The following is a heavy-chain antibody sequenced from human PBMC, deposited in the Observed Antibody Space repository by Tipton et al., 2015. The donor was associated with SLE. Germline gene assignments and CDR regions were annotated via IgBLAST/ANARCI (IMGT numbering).Heavy chain of an antibody. D-gene: IGHD4-23*01. CDR1: GFTFSSYE. CDR2: ISSSGSTI. Sequence: SLRLSCAASGFTFSSYEMNWVRQPPGRGLEWVSFISSSGSTIYYADSVKGRFTISRDNAKNSLYLQMKSLRVEDTAVYYCAREGVATPDYWGQGTLVTVSS. V-gene: IGHV3-48*03. CDR3: AREGVATPDY. J-gene: IGHJ4*02.